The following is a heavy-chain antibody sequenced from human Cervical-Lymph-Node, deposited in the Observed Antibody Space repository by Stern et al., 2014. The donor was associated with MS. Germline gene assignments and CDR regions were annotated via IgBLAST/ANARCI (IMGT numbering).Heavy chain of an antibody. CDR2: IIPIFGTA. D-gene: IGHD2-2*01. Sequence: QMQLVQSGAEVKKPGSSVKVSCKASGGTFSSYAISWVRQAPGQGLEWMGGIIPIFGTANYAQKFQGRVTITADKSTSTAYMELSSLRSEDTAVYYCARDTVVPAETISNYYYGMDVWGQGTTVTVSS. J-gene: IGHJ6*02. CDR1: GGTFSSYA. CDR3: ARDTVVPAETISNYYYGMDV. V-gene: IGHV1-69*06.